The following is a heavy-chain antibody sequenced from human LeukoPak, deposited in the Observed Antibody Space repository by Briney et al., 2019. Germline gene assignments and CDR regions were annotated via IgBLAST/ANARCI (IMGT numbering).Heavy chain of an antibody. CDR3: ARFYRLMRAGFDP. V-gene: IGHV5-51*01. Sequence: GESLKISCKGSGYRFNSYWIGWVRQMPGKGLEWMGIIYPGDSDTRYSPSFQGQVTISADKSISTAYLQWSSLKASDTAMYYCARFYRLMRAGFDPWGQGTLVTVSS. J-gene: IGHJ5*02. D-gene: IGHD2-21*02. CDR1: GYRFNSYW. CDR2: IYPGDSDT.